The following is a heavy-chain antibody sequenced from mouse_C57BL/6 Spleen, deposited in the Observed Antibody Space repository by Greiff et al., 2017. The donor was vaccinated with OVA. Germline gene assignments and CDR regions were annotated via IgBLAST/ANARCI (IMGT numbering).Heavy chain of an antibody. D-gene: IGHD1-1*01. CDR3: ARTLLLRAYAMDY. V-gene: IGHV5-17*01. CDR2: ISSGSSTI. J-gene: IGHJ4*01. Sequence: EVKVEESGGGLVKPGGSLKLSCAASGFTFSDYGMHWVRQAPEKGLEWVAYISSGSSTIYYADTVKGRFTISRDNAKNTLFLQMTSLRSEDTAMYYCARTLLLRAYAMDYWGQGTSVTVSS. CDR1: GFTFSDYG.